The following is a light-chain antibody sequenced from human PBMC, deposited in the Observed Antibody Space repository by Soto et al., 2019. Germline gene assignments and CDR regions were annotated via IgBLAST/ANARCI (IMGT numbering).Light chain of an antibody. J-gene: IGLJ1*01. CDR1: SSDFGGYNY. CDR3: SSYAGSNSYV. CDR2: EVT. V-gene: IGLV2-8*01. Sequence: QSALTQPPSASGSPGQSVTISCTGTSSDFGGYNYVSWYQQHPGKAPKLIIYEVTKRPSGVPDRFSDSKSGNTASLTVSGLQAEDEADYYCSSYAGSNSYVFGTGTKLTVL.